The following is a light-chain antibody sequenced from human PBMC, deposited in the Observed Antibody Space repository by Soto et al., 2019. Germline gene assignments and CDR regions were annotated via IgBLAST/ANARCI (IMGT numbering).Light chain of an antibody. CDR3: SSYTSSNTFVV. J-gene: IGLJ2*01. CDR2: EVS. CDR1: SSDVGSYNR. Sequence: QSALTQPPSVSGSPGQSVTISCTGTSSDVGSYNRVSWYQQPPGTAPKLMIYEVSNRPSGVPDRFSGSKSDNTASLTISGLQAEDEADYYCSSYTSSNTFVVFGGGTKVTVL. V-gene: IGLV2-18*02.